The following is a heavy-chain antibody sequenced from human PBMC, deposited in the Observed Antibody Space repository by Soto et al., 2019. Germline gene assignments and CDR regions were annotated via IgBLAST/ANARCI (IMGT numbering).Heavy chain of an antibody. Sequence: GGSLRLSCAASGFTFSSYGMHWVRQAPGKGLEWVAVIWYDGSNKYYADSVKGRFTISRDNSKNTLYLQMNSLRAEDTAVYYCARDSLPAAITHYYYYMDVWGKGTTVTVSS. CDR1: GFTFSSYG. CDR3: ARDSLPAAITHYYYYMDV. V-gene: IGHV3-33*01. CDR2: IWYDGSNK. D-gene: IGHD2-2*01. J-gene: IGHJ6*03.